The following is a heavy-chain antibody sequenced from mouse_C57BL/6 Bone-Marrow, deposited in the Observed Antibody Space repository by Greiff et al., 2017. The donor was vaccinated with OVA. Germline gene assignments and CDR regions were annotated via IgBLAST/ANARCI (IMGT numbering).Heavy chain of an antibody. Sequence: EVKLVDSGGGLVQSGRSLRLSCATSGFTFSDFYMEWVRQAPGKGLEWIAASRNKANDYTTEYSASVKGRFIVSRDTSQSILYLQMNALRAEDTAIYYCARDAPDSSGYVWFAYWGQGTLVTVSA. CDR1: GFTFSDFY. V-gene: IGHV7-1*01. J-gene: IGHJ3*01. CDR3: ARDAPDSSGYVWFAY. D-gene: IGHD3-2*02. CDR2: SRNKANDYTT.